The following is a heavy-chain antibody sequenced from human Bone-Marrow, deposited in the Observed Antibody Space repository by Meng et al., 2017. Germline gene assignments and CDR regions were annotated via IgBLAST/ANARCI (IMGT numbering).Heavy chain of an antibody. Sequence: ASVKVSCKASGYTFTGYYMHWVRQAPGQGLEWMGRINPNSGGTNYAQKFQGRVTMTRDTSISTAYMELSRLRSDDTAAYYCARSRLLKIYYYYYGMDVWGQGTTVTVSS. CDR3: ARSRLLKIYYYYYGMDV. J-gene: IGHJ6*02. CDR2: INPNSGGT. D-gene: IGHD2-15*01. V-gene: IGHV1-2*06. CDR1: GYTFTGYY.